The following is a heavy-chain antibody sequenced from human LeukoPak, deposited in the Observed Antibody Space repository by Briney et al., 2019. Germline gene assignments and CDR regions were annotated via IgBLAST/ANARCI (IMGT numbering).Heavy chain of an antibody. CDR1: GGSFSGYY. CDR2: INHSGST. J-gene: IGHJ5*02. CDR3: ARETRSGGSLLRGNWFDP. V-gene: IGHV4-34*01. D-gene: IGHD2-15*01. Sequence: PSETLSLTCAVYGGSFSGYYWSWIRQPSGKGLEWIGEINHSGSTNYNPSLKSRVTISVDTSKNQFSLKLSSVTAADTAVYYCARETRSGGSLLRGNWFDPWGQGTLVTVSS.